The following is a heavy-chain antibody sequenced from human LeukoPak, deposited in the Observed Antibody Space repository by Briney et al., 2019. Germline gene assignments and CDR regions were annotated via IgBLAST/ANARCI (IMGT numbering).Heavy chain of an antibody. J-gene: IGHJ4*02. Sequence: GGSLRLSCAASGFTFSNAWMSWVRQAPGKGLEWVGRIKSKTDGGTTDYAAPVKGRFTISRDDSKNTLYLQMNSLKTEDTAVYYCTTSTWIQLWRYGDYWGQGTLVTVSS. CDR3: TTSTWIQLWRYGDY. V-gene: IGHV3-15*01. D-gene: IGHD5-18*01. CDR2: IKSKTDGGTT. CDR1: GFTFSNAW.